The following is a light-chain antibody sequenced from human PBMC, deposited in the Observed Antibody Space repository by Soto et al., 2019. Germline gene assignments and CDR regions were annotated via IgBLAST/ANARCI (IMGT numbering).Light chain of an antibody. Sequence: QSALTQPASVSGSPGQSITISCTGTSSDVGGYNYVSWYQQHPGKAPKLIIYNVSNRPSGVSNRFSGSKSGNTASLTISGLQAEEEADYYCDSYASCSTLVFGGGTKLTVL. J-gene: IGLJ2*01. V-gene: IGLV2-14*01. CDR2: NVS. CDR1: SSDVGGYNY. CDR3: DSYASCSTLV.